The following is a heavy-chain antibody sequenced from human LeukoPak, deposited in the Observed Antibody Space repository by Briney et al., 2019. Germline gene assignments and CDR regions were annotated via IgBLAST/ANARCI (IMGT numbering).Heavy chain of an antibody. V-gene: IGHV3-48*04. D-gene: IGHD2-15*01. CDR3: AKDEGYCSGGSCYEHFDY. CDR1: GFTFSAYG. CDR2: INNSSSAR. Sequence: QPGGSLRLSCAASGFTFSAYGMNWVRQAPGKGPEWLSYINNSSSARYYADSVKGRFTISRDNSKNSLYLQMNSLRTEDTALYYCAKDEGYCSGGSCYEHFDYWGQGTLVTVSS. J-gene: IGHJ4*02.